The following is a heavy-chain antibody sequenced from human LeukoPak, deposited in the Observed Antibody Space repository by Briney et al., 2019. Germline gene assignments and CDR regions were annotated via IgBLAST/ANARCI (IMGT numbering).Heavy chain of an antibody. J-gene: IGHJ5*02. CDR1: GGSFSNYY. Sequence: PSETLSLTCAVYGGSFSNYYWNWIRQPPGKGLEWIGYIYYSGSTYYNPSLKSRVTISVDTSKNQFSLKLSSVTAADTAVYYCARKQSSGYYLNWFDPWGQGTLVTVSS. CDR2: IYYSGST. V-gene: IGHV4-30-4*08. D-gene: IGHD3-22*01. CDR3: ARKQSSGYYLNWFDP.